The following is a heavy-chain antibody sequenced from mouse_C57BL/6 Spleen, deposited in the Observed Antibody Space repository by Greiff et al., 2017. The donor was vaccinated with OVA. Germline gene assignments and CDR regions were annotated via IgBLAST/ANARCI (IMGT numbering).Heavy chain of an antibody. J-gene: IGHJ4*01. V-gene: IGHV1-54*01. CDR3: ASHDGYDYAMDY. Sequence: QVQLQQSGAELVRPGTSVKVSCKASGYAFTNYLIEWVKQRPGQGLEWVGVINPGSGGTNYNEKFKGKATLTADKSSSTAYMQLSSLTSEDSAVYFCASHDGYDYAMDYWGQGTSVTVSS. CDR2: INPGSGGT. CDR1: GYAFTNYL. D-gene: IGHD2-3*01.